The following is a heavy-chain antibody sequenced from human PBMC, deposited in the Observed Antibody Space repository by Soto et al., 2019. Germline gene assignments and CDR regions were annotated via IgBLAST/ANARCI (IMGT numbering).Heavy chain of an antibody. CDR1: GFKFSNYA. CDR3: AKDRRAGGNSAFYFDL. Sequence: GGSLRLSCAASGFKFSNYAMSWVRQAPGKGLEWVSLISATGGGTYYADSVKGRFTISRDNSHNTLYLQVHSLTAEDTAVYYCAKDRRAGGNSAFYFDLWGQG. D-gene: IGHD3-16*01. CDR2: ISATGGGT. V-gene: IGHV3-23*01. J-gene: IGHJ4*02.